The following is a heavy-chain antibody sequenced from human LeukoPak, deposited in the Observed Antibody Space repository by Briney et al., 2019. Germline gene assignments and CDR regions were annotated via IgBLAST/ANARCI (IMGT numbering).Heavy chain of an antibody. D-gene: IGHD6-19*01. CDR2: IQASGST. J-gene: IGHJ5*02. CDR1: GGSISSYY. Sequence: SETLSLTCTVSGGSISSYYWSWIRQPAGKGLEWIGRIQASGSTINNPSLKSRVTMSVDTSKNQFSLKVTSVTAADTAVYYCARDMAVAPYNWFDPWGQGTLVTVSS. CDR3: ARDMAVAPYNWFDP. V-gene: IGHV4-4*07.